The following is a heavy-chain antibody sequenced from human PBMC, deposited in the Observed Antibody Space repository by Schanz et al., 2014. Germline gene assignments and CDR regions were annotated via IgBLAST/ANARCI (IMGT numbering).Heavy chain of an antibody. D-gene: IGHD1-1*01. CDR1: GFTFSIYA. V-gene: IGHV3-74*01. CDR2: INSVGSNT. J-gene: IGHJ4*02. CDR3: ARDRRNADLDY. Sequence: EVQLLESGGGLVQPGGSLRLSCLASGFTFSIYAMHWVRQDPGKGLVWVARINSVGSNTDYADSVKGRFTISRDNAKNSLYLEMNSLRAEDTALYYCARDRRNADLDYWGQGTLVTVSS.